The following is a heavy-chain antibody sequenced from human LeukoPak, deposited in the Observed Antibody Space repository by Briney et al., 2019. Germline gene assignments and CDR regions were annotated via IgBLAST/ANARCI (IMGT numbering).Heavy chain of an antibody. Sequence: ASVKVSCRASGYSFTNYYMHGLRQAPGQGLEWMGIINPSGGSTTYAQKFQGRVTMTRDTSTSTVYMELSSLRSEDTAVYYCARNRLLDYWGQGTLVTVSS. CDR3: ARNRLLDY. CDR1: GYSFTNYY. D-gene: IGHD2-21*01. V-gene: IGHV1-46*01. J-gene: IGHJ4*02. CDR2: INPSGGST.